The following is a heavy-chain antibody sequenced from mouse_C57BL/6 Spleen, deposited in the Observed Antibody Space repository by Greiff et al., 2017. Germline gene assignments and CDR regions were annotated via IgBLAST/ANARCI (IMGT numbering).Heavy chain of an antibody. CDR1: GFTFSSYA. CDR3: AGVRVITTVVGGWYFDF. D-gene: IGHD1-1*01. V-gene: IGHV5-4*01. Sequence: EVHLVESGGGLVKPGGSLKLSCAASGFTFSSYAMSWVRQTPEQRLEWVATISDGGSYTYYPDNVKGRFTISRDNAKNNRYLQMSNLKSEDTATYYCAGVRVITTVVGGWYFDFWGTGTTVTVSS. CDR2: ISDGGSYT. J-gene: IGHJ1*03.